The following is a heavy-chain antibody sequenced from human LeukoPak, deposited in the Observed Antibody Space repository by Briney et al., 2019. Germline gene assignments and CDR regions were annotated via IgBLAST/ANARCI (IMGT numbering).Heavy chain of an antibody. D-gene: IGHD2-2*02. CDR2: SRIKTDGYIT. V-gene: IGHV3-72*01. J-gene: IGHJ3*01. Sequence: GGSLRLSCAVSGFIFSDHYLDWVRQPPGRGLEWVGRSRIKTDGYITQYAASVTGRFTISRDESKNSLYLHMNSLRSEDTAVYFWFRGHTSFALWGKGTMVSVSS. CDR1: GFIFSDHY. CDR3: FRGHTSFAL.